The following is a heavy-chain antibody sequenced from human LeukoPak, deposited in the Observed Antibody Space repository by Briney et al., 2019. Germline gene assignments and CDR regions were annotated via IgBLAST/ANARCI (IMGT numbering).Heavy chain of an antibody. CDR2: TSYDESNK. CDR1: GFTFSIYT. CDR3: ARDWGVDS. D-gene: IGHD3-10*01. Sequence: AGSLRLSCAASGFTFSIYTMVWVRQPPGKGLEWVAVTSYDESNKYYADSVKGRFTISRDNSNNTLYLQMNSLRPEDTAVYYCARDWGVDSWGQGTLVTVSS. V-gene: IGHV3-30*03. J-gene: IGHJ4*02.